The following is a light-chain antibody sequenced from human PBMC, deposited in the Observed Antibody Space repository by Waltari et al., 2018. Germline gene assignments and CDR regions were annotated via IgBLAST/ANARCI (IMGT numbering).Light chain of an antibody. CDR1: QRVNSD. J-gene: IGKJ2*01. CDR2: DAS. Sequence: EIVMTQSPATLSVSPGEKVTLSCRASQRVNSDLAWYQQRPGQAPRLLIYDASTMATSIPARFNGSGSGTEFTLTIDSLQSEDFAIYHCQQYFDWYTFGQGTKLETK. V-gene: IGKV3-15*01. CDR3: QQYFDWYT.